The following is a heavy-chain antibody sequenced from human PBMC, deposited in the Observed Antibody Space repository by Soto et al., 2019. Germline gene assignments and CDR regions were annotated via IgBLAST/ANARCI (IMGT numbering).Heavy chain of an antibody. D-gene: IGHD1-7*01. J-gene: IGHJ4*02. CDR2: ISSGGSTI. Sequence: EVQLVESGGGLVQPGGSLRLSCAASKFTFSSYEMNWVRQAPGKGLEWIAYISSGGSTIYYADSVKGRFTISRDIPKNSLYLQMTSLRAEDTAVYYCARGPGELELPYYFDHWGQGTLVTVSS. CDR1: KFTFSSYE. CDR3: ARGPGELELPYYFDH. V-gene: IGHV3-48*03.